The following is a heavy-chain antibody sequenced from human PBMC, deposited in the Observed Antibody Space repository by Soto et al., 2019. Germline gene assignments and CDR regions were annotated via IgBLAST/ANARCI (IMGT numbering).Heavy chain of an antibody. CDR2: VYRSGNT. CDR3: TLLGVGRGSDNWFDF. Sequence: PSETLSLTCTVSGGSINGGNYAWSWIRQPPGKGLEWIGYVYRSGNTYYNPSLKSRLTISVDMSKNQFSLELNSVTAAVTAVYYCTLLGVGRGSDNWFDFWGQGTLVPGSS. CDR1: GGSINGGNYA. D-gene: IGHD3-10*01. V-gene: IGHV4-30-2*01. J-gene: IGHJ5*01.